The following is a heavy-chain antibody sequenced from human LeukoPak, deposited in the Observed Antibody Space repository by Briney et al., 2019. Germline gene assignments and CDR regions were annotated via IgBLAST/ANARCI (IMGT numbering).Heavy chain of an antibody. CDR2: IYYSGST. CDR3: ARDAHSPGYYYYYMDV. CDR1: GGSISSSSYY. Sequence: SETLSLTCTVSGGSISSSSYYWGWIRQPPGKGLEWIGSIYYSGSTYYNPSLKSRVTISVDTSKNQFSLKLSSVTAADTAVYYCARDAHSPGYYYYYMDVWGKGTPVTVSS. J-gene: IGHJ6*03. V-gene: IGHV4-39*07. D-gene: IGHD2-21*01.